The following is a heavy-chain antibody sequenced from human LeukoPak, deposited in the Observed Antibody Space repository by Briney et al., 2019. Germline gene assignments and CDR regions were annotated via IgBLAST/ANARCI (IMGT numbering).Heavy chain of an antibody. CDR1: GFNFRSYG. CDR2: LRYDGSNK. J-gene: IGHJ4*02. D-gene: IGHD3-10*01. CDR3: AKNIGGLDY. V-gene: IGHV3-30*02. Sequence: GGSLRLSCAASGFNFRSYGMHWVRQAPGKGLEWVAFLRYDGSNKDYADSVKGRFTISRDNSKNTLYLQMNSLRGEDTAVYYCAKNIGGLDYWGQGTLVTVSS.